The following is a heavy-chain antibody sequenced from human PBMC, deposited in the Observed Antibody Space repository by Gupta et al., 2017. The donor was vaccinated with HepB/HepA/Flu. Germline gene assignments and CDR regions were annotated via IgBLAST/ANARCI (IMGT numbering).Heavy chain of an antibody. D-gene: IGHD2-21*02. Sequence: QVQLQESGPRLVKPSGTLSLTCAVSGGSISSSKWWSWVRKSSRKGLEWIGEIYHSGSTNYNPSFKSRLTISVDKSKNQFSLKLSSVTAADTAVYYCATFGIGDWASQRFDYWGQGILVTVSS. CDR3: ATFGIGDWASQRFDY. CDR2: IYHSGST. J-gene: IGHJ4*02. V-gene: IGHV4-4*02. CDR1: GGSISSSKW.